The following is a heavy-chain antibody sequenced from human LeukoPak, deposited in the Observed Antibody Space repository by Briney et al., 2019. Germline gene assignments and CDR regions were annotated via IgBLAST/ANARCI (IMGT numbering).Heavy chain of an antibody. CDR1: GGTFSSYA. Sequence: GASVKVSCKASGGTFSSYAINWVRQAPGQGFEWMGRIIPLLGIANYAQKFQGRLTITADKSTSTAYMELNSLRSEDTATYYCASEASRLDNWDGDYWGQGTLVTVSS. CDR3: ASEASRLDNWDGDY. V-gene: IGHV1-69*04. J-gene: IGHJ4*02. CDR2: IIPLLGIA. D-gene: IGHD1-20*01.